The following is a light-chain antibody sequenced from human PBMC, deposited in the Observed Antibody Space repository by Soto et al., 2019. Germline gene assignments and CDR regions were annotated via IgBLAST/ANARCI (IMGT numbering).Light chain of an antibody. CDR2: DVR. V-gene: IGLV2-14*03. Sequence: QSVLTQPASVSGSPGQSITISCSGTSNDVGGYNYVSWYQQHPDKAPKLIIFDVRYWPSGVSSRFSASKSGNTASLTISGLQAEDEADYYCNSFTGSKTFVFGTGTKVTVL. J-gene: IGLJ1*01. CDR3: NSFTGSKTFV. CDR1: SNDVGGYNY.